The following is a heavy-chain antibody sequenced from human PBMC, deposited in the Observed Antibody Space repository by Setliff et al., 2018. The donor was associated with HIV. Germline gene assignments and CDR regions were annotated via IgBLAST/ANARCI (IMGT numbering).Heavy chain of an antibody. CDR3: AREVVGATKGDYYYYYMDV. Sequence: SETLSLTCTVSGGSISSSYWSWIRQPPGKGLEWIGYIYYSGSTNYNPSLKSRVTISVDTSKNHFSLKLSSVTAADTAVYYCAREVVGATKGDYYYYYMDVWGKGTTVTVSS. J-gene: IGHJ6*03. CDR2: IYYSGST. V-gene: IGHV4-59*01. D-gene: IGHD1-26*01. CDR1: GGSISSSY.